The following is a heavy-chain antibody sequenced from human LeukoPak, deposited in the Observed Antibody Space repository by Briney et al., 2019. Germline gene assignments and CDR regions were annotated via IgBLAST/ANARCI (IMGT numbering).Heavy chain of an antibody. CDR2: ISVTGGST. CDR1: GFTFNNCA. V-gene: IGHV3-23*01. Sequence: QPGGALRLSCAGSGFTFNNCAMSWVRQAPGKGLEWVSVISVTGGSTYYADSVKGRFTISRDNSKNTLYLQMNSLRAEDTAVYYCAKAPRSYSGYHFEYFDYWGQGTLVTVSS. D-gene: IGHD5-12*01. J-gene: IGHJ4*02. CDR3: AKAPRSYSGYHFEYFDY.